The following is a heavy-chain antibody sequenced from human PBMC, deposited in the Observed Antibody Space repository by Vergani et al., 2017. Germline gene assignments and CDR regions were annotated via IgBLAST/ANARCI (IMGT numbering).Heavy chain of an antibody. J-gene: IGHJ4*02. Sequence: QVQLVQSGAKVKKPGSSVKVSCKASGGTFCSYALNWVRQAPGQGLEWMGGFDPEDGETIYAQKFQGRVTMTEDTSTDTAYMELSSLRSEDTAVYYCATDRRLRRSGYSGYDLFHWGQGTLVTVSS. V-gene: IGHV1-24*01. CDR1: GGTFCSYA. CDR2: FDPEDGET. D-gene: IGHD5-12*01. CDR3: ATDRRLRRSGYSGYDLFH.